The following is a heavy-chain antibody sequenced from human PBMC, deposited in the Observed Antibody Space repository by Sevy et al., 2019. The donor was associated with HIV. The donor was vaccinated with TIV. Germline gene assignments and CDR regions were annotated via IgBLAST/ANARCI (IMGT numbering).Heavy chain of an antibody. CDR1: GATLRNYA. J-gene: IGHJ6*02. CDR3: ATIGHRRSYSGSSTDYSYQNSMDV. D-gene: IGHD1-26*01. CDR2: IIPIFEKP. V-gene: IGHV1-69*13. Sequence: ASVKVSCKASGATLRNYAVSWVRQAPGQGLEWVGSIIPIFEKPSNAQKFQGRATISADEYTSTAYMHLASLKSEDTAIYYCATIGHRRSYSGSSTDYSYQNSMDVWGQATTVTVSS.